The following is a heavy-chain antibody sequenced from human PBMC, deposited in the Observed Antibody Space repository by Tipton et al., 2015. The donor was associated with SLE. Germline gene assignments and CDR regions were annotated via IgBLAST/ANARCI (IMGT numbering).Heavy chain of an antibody. CDR3: ARVQGGSYHNWFDP. J-gene: IGHJ5*02. V-gene: IGHV4-31*03. CDR1: GGSISSGGYY. Sequence: TLSLTCTVSGGSISSGGYYWSWIRQHPGKGLEWIGYIYYSGSTYYNPSLKSRVTISVDTSKNQFSLKLSSVTAADTAVYYCARVQGGSYHNWFDPWGQGTLVTASS. CDR2: IYYSGST. D-gene: IGHD1-26*01.